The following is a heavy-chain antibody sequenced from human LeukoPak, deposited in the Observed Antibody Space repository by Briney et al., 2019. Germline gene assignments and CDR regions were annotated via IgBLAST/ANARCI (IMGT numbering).Heavy chain of an antibody. D-gene: IGHD2-15*01. J-gene: IGHJ6*02. V-gene: IGHV1-69*04. CDR2: IIPILGIA. CDR1: GGTFSSYA. Sequence: GASVKVSCKASGGTFSSYAISWVRQAPGQGLEWMGRIIPILGIANYAQKFQGKVTITADKSTSTAYMELSSLRSEDTAVYYCASPPNCSGGSCYSGIDYYGMDVWGQGTTVTVSS. CDR3: ASPPNCSGGSCYSGIDYYGMDV.